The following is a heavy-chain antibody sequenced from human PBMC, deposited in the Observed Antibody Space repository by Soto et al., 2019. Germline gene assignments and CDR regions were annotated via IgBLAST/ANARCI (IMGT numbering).Heavy chain of an antibody. CDR2: MNPNSGNT. V-gene: IGHV1-8*01. J-gene: IGHJ4*02. D-gene: IGHD3-22*01. CDR3: ARALSRKRITMIVVVMDY. Sequence: GASVKVSCKASGYTFTSYDINWVRQATGQGLEWMGWMNPNSGNTGYAQKFQGRVTMTRNTSISTAYMELSSLRSEDTAVYYCARALSRKRITMIVVVMDYWGQGTLVTVSS. CDR1: GYTFTSYD.